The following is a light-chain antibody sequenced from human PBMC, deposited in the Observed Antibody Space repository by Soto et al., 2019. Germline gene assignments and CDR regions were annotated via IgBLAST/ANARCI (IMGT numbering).Light chain of an antibody. J-gene: IGKJ1*01. CDR3: QQYNNSRPWT. V-gene: IGKV3-15*01. Sequence: EIVMTQSPDTLSVSPGERVTLSCRAGQSVSTNVAWYQQRAGQPPRLLIYTASPRATGIPARFSGSGSGTEFTLTIISLQCEDSADYFCQQYNNSRPWTFGHGANV. CDR2: TAS. CDR1: QSVSTN.